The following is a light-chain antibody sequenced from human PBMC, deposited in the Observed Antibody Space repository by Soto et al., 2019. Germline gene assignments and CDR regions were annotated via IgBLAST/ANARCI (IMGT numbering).Light chain of an antibody. V-gene: IGLV1-47*01. CDR2: TND. CDR3: STWDDSLNGRV. Sequence: QSVLTQPPSASGTPGQGVVISCSGSSSNIGDNSVSWYQQLPGTAPKLLIYTNDQRPSGVPDRFSASKSGTSASLAISGLRSEDKADYHCSTWDDSLNGRVFGGGTKLTVL. CDR1: SSNIGDNS. J-gene: IGLJ3*02.